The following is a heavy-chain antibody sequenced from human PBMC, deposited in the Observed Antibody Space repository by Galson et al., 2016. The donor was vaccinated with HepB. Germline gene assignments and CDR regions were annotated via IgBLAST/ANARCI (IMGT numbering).Heavy chain of an antibody. CDR3: VKDGGDFDWFPPDAFEI. D-gene: IGHD3-9*01. J-gene: IGHJ3*02. Sequence: SLRLSCAASGFTFSSYAMHWVRQAPGKGLEYVSAISSNGGSTYYADSVKGRFTISRDNSKNTLYLQMSSLRAEDTAVYYCVKDGGDFDWFPPDAFEIWGQGTLVTVAS. CDR1: GFTFSSYA. CDR2: ISSNGGST. V-gene: IGHV3-64D*06.